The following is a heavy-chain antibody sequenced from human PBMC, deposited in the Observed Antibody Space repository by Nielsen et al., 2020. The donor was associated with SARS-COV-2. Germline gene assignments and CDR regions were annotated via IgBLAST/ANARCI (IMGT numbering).Heavy chain of an antibody. D-gene: IGHD5-12*01. V-gene: IGHV1-2*06. J-gene: IGHJ5*02. Sequence: ASVKVSCRASGYTFTGYYMHWVRQAPGQGLEWMGRINPNSGGTNYAQKFQGRVTMTRDTSISTAYMELSRLRSDDTAVYYCARVATIGGGFDPWGQGTLVTVSS. CDR1: GYTFTGYY. CDR3: ARVATIGGGFDP. CDR2: INPNSGGT.